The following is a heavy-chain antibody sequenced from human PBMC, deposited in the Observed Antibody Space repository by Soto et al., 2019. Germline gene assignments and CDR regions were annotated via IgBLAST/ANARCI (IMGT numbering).Heavy chain of an antibody. J-gene: IGHJ4*02. CDR3: AKDGVVAATRLYFDS. V-gene: IGHV3-30*18. CDR1: GFTFSSYG. CDR2: ISYDGSNK. Sequence: PGGSLRLSCAASGFTFSSYGMHWVRQAPGKGLEWVAVISYDGSNKYYADSVKGRFTISRDNSKNTLYLQMNSLRAEDTAVYYCAKDGVVAATRLYFDSWGQGTLVTVSS. D-gene: IGHD2-15*01.